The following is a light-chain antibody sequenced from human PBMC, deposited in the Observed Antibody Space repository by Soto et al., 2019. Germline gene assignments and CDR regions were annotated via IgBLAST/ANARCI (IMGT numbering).Light chain of an antibody. CDR1: QTVRNNY. Sequence: EFMLTQSPGTLSLSPGERATLSCRASQTVRNNYLAWYQQKPGQAPRLLIYDASSRATGIPDRFSGSGSGTDFTLTISRLEPEDFAVYYCQQYGDSPRTFGQGTKVDIK. CDR3: QQYGDSPRT. V-gene: IGKV3-20*01. J-gene: IGKJ1*01. CDR2: DAS.